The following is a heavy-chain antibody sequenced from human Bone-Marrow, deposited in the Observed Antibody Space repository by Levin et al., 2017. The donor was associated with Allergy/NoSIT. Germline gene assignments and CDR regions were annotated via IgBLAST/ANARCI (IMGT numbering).Heavy chain of an antibody. V-gene: IGHV3-15*01. CDR2: IKSEAYGGTA. J-gene: IGHJ4*02. D-gene: IGHD2-15*01. CDR3: ASSGGYCSPAACYAH. CDR1: GFFFGDAW. Sequence: SGGSLRLSCAASGFFFGDAWMTWVRQAPGKGLEWVGRIKSEAYGGTADYAAAVKGRFTISRDDSKSTVHLQMDSLKTEDTAVYYCASSGGYCSPAACYAHWGQGTLVTVSS.